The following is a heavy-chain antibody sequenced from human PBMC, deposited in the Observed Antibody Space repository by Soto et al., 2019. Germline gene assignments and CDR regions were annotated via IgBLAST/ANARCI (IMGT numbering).Heavy chain of an antibody. CDR3: ARDLWGYCGTDCYPLDV. J-gene: IGHJ6*02. V-gene: IGHV4-59*01. CDR1: GGSISGYY. Sequence: SETLSLTCTVSGGSISGYYWSWIRQPPGKGLEWIGYMYNTGSTVYNPSLKSRVTISVDTSKNQISLKMNSVTAADTAVYYCARDLWGYCGTDCYPLDVWGQGATVTVS. D-gene: IGHD2-21*02. CDR2: MYNTGST.